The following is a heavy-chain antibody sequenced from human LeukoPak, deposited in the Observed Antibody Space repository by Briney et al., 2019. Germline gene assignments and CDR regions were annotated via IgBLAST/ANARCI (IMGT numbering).Heavy chain of an antibody. Sequence: SETLSLTCTVSGGSIRSHYWSWIRQPPGKGLEWIGYIHYSGITNDNPSLKSRVTISVYTSKNQFSLKLHSATAAGTAVYYCGSVNVDFGNYLDYWGQGTLVTASS. CDR3: GSVNVDFGNYLDY. CDR1: GGSIRSHY. D-gene: IGHD3/OR15-3a*01. V-gene: IGHV4-59*11. CDR2: IHYSGIT. J-gene: IGHJ4*02.